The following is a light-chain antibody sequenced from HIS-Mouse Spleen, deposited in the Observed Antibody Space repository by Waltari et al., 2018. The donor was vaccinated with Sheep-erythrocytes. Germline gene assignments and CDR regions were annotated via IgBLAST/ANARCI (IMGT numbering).Light chain of an antibody. CDR3: CSYAGSYNHV. J-gene: IGLJ1*01. CDR2: DVS. V-gene: IGLV2-11*01. CDR1: SSDVGGYHY. Sequence: QSALTQPRSVSGSPGPSVTISCPGTSSDVGGYHYVSWYQQHPGKAPKLRMYDVSKRPSGVPDRFSGSKAGNTASLTISGLQAEDEADYYCCSYAGSYNHVFATGTKVTVL.